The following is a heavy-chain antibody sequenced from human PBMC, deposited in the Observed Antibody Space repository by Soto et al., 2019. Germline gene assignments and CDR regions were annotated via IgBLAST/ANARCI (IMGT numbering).Heavy chain of an antibody. V-gene: IGHV1-69*06. CDR2: IIPIFGTA. CDR1: GGTFSSYA. CDR3: ARAPYNGNYRTPYCYYGMDG. Sequence: ASVKVSCKASGGTFSSYAISWVRQAPGQGLEWMGGIIPIFGTANYAQKFQGRVTITADKSTSTAYMELSSLRSEDTAVYYCARAPYNGNYRTPYCYYGMDGWGQGSTVTVSS. J-gene: IGHJ6*02. D-gene: IGHD1-7*01.